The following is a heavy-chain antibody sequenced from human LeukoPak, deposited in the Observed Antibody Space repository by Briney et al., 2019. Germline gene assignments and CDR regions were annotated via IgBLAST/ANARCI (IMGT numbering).Heavy chain of an antibody. CDR1: GGSFSGYY. CDR3: ASGSYYPPNG. CDR2: INHSGST. J-gene: IGHJ4*02. Sequence: SETLSLTCAVYGGSFSGYYWSWIRQPPGKGLEWLGEINHSGSTNYNPSLKSRVTISVDTAKNQFSLKLSSVTAADTAVYYCASGSYYPPNGWGQGTLVTVSS. D-gene: IGHD3-10*01. V-gene: IGHV4-34*01.